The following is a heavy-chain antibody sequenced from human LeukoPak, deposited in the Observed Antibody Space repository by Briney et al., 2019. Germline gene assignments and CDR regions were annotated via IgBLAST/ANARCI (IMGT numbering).Heavy chain of an antibody. CDR3: ARTYYYDSSGYTEDWFDP. J-gene: IGHJ5*02. V-gene: IGHV3-7*02. Sequence: GVSLTLSCTISGYFLNNAWMTWVRHAPGKGLEWVAHIKTDGSDKFYVHSVKRRFTISRDNAKKSLYLQMNSLRAEDTAVYYCARTYYYDSSGYTEDWFDPWGQGTLVTVSS. D-gene: IGHD3-22*01. CDR2: IKTDGSDK. CDR1: GYFLNNAW.